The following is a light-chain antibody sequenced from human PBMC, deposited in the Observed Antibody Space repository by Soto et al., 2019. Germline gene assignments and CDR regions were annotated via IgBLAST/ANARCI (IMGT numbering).Light chain of an antibody. CDR3: QPYNSYSRT. CDR2: KAS. J-gene: IGKJ1*01. CDR1: QSIYSC. V-gene: IGKV1-5*03. Sequence: IQMTQSPSTLSAAVGDVVAVTFRASQSIYSCLAWYQHKPGKAPKLLIFKASTLETGVPSRFSGSGSETEFTLTISSLQPDDSATYYCQPYNSYSRTFGQGTKVDIK.